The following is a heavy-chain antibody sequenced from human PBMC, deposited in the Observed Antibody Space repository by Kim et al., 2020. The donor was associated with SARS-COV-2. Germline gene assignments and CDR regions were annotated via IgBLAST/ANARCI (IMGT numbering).Heavy chain of an antibody. CDR2: VTGDGTTT. Sequence: GGSLRLSCAASGFTFHDYTMHWVRQLPGRGLEWVSLVTGDGTTTYYSDAVSGRFTISRDNSRTSLYLQMKSLRIEDTAVYYCAKEGVTIYFDSWGQGTLV. J-gene: IGHJ4*02. CDR3: AKEGVTIYFDS. V-gene: IGHV3-43*01. CDR1: GFTFHDYT. D-gene: IGHD3-10*01.